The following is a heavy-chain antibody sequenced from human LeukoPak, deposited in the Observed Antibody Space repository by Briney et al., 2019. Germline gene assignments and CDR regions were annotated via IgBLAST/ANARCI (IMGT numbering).Heavy chain of an antibody. CDR1: GGSISSYY. J-gene: IGHJ6*03. CDR2: IYYSGST. Sequence: SETLSLTCTVSGGSISSYYWSWIRQPPGKGLEWFGYIYYSGSTNYNPSLKSRVTISVDTSKNQFSLKLSSVTAADTAVYYCARASTVRRGYYYYHMDVWGKGTTVTVSS. D-gene: IGHD4-11*01. V-gene: IGHV4-59*01. CDR3: ARASTVRRGYYYYHMDV.